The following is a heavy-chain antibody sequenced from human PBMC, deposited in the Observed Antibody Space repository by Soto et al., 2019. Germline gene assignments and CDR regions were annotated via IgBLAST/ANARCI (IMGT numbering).Heavy chain of an antibody. CDR2: INHSGST. J-gene: IGHJ3*02. CDR1: GGSFSGYY. D-gene: IGHD6-6*01. V-gene: IGHV4-34*01. CDR3: ARGLRDIAARLDAFDI. Sequence: SETLSLTCAVYGGSFSGYYWSWIRQPPGKGLEWIGEINHSGSTNYNPSLKSRVTISVDTSKNQFSLKLSSVTAADTAVYYCARGLRDIAARLDAFDIWGQGTMVTVSS.